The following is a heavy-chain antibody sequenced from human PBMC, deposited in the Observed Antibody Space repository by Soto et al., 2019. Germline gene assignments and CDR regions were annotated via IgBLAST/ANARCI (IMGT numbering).Heavy chain of an antibody. J-gene: IGHJ3*02. D-gene: IGHD3-3*01. CDR2: IIPILGIA. Sequence: QVQLVQSGAEVKKPGSSVKVSCKASGGTFSSYTISWVRQAPGQGLEWMGRIIPILGIANYAQKFQGRVTITADKSTSTAYMELSSLTSEDRAVYYCARDPVGDDAFDIWGQGRMASVSS. CDR1: GGTFSSYT. V-gene: IGHV1-69*02. CDR3: ARDPVGDDAFDI.